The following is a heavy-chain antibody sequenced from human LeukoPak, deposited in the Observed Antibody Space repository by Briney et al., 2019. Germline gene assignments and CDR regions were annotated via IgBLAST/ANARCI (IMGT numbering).Heavy chain of an antibody. CDR1: GGSISSYY. D-gene: IGHD3-22*01. J-gene: IGHJ3*02. CDR2: IYYSGST. CDR3: ARPRGSGYYPDAFDI. Sequence: SETLSLTCTVSGGSISSYYWSWIRQPPGKGLEWIGYIYYSGSTNYNPSLKSRVTISVDTSKNLFSLKLSSVTAADTAVYYCARPRGSGYYPDAFDIWGQGTMVTVSS. V-gene: IGHV4-59*08.